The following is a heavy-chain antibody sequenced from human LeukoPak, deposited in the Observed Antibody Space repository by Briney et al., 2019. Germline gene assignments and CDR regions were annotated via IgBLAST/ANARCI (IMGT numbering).Heavy chain of an antibody. CDR2: IKSKTDGGTT. J-gene: IGHJ4*02. V-gene: IGHV3-15*01. D-gene: IGHD3-10*01. CDR3: TTEPLRSYPFDY. CDR1: GFTFSNAW. Sequence: MPGGSLRLPCAASGFTFSNAWMSWVRQAPGKGLEWVGRIKSKTDGGTTDYAAPVKGRFTISRDDSKNTPYLQMNSLKAEDTAVYYCTTEPLRSYPFDYWGQGTLVTVSS.